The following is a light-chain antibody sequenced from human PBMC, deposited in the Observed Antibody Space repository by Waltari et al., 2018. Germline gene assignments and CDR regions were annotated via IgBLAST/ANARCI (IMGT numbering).Light chain of an antibody. J-gene: IGLJ2*01. Sequence: QSVLTQPPSVSAAPGQKVTNSCSGSSSNIGNYYVSWYYHLPGAAPKLLIYDNNKRPSGIPDRFSASKSGTSATLVITGLQIGDEADYYCATWDNNLKDVVFGGGTKLTVL. CDR1: SSNIGNYY. CDR2: DNN. CDR3: ATWDNNLKDVV. V-gene: IGLV1-51*01.